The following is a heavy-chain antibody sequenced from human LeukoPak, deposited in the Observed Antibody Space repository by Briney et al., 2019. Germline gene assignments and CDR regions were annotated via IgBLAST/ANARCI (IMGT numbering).Heavy chain of an antibody. CDR3: GRDMTRSFDF. J-gene: IGHJ4*02. CDR1: GFTFSSYA. V-gene: IGHV3-64*01. CDR2: ISSNGGST. D-gene: IGHD3-16*01. Sequence: GGSLRLSCAASGFTFSSYAMHWVRQAPGKGQEYVSAISSNGGSTYYANSVKGRFTISRDNSKNTLYLQMGSLRAEDMAVYYCGRDMTRSFDFWGQGPLVTVSS.